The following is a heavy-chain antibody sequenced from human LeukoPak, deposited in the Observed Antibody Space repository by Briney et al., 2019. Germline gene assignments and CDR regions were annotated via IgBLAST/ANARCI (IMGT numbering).Heavy chain of an antibody. D-gene: IGHD5-12*01. CDR1: GFTVSSNY. J-gene: IGHJ4*02. CDR3: ARGTGTHSGYEFDY. Sequence: PGGSLRLSCAASGFTVSSNYMSWVRQAPGKGLEWVSVIYSGGSTYYADSVKGRFTISRDNAKNSLYLQMNSLRAEDTALYYCARGTGTHSGYEFDYWGQGTLVTVSS. V-gene: IGHV3-53*01. CDR2: IYSGGST.